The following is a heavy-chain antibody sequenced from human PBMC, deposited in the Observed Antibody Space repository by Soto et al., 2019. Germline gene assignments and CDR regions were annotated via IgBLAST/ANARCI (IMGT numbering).Heavy chain of an antibody. J-gene: IGHJ4*02. CDR2: ISAYNGTT. V-gene: IGHV1-18*01. D-gene: IGHD2-2*01. Sequence: QVQLVQSGAEVKKPGASMKVSCKASGYTFTSYGITWVRQAPGQGLECMVWISAYNGTTNYAQKLQGRLTKTTDTPKSTAYMELRSLRSDDTAVYYCARGLPAAVARYDSWGQGTLVTVSS. CDR3: ARGLPAAVARYDS. CDR1: GYTFTSYG.